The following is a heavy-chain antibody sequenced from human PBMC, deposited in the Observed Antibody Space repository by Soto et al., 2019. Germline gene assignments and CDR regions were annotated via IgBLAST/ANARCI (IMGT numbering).Heavy chain of an antibody. CDR3: ASHQTIFGVVIIRDYGMDV. V-gene: IGHV1-69*13. CDR2: IVPIFGTA. J-gene: IGHJ6*02. CDR1: GGTFSSYA. D-gene: IGHD3-3*01. Sequence: ASVKVSCKASGGTFSSYAISWVRQAPGQGLEWMGGIVPIFGTANYAQKFQGRVTITADESTSTAYMELSSLRSEDTAVYYCASHQTIFGVVIIRDYGMDVWGQGTTVTVSS.